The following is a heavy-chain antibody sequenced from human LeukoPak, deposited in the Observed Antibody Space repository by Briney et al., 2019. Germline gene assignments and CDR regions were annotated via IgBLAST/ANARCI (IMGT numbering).Heavy chain of an antibody. CDR3: ARRSLRVRGDPYYFDY. Sequence: SETLSLTCTVSGYSISSGYYWGWIRQPPGKGLEWIGSIYHSGSTYYNPSLKSRVTISVDTSKNQFSLKLSSVTAADTAVYYCARRSLRVRGDPYYFDYWGQGTLVTVSS. CDR2: IYHSGST. J-gene: IGHJ4*02. D-gene: IGHD3-10*01. CDR1: GYSISSGYY. V-gene: IGHV4-38-2*02.